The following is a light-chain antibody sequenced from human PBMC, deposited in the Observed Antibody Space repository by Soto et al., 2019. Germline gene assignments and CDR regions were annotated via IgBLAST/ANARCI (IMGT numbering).Light chain of an antibody. CDR3: GTWDSSLSAGV. Sequence: QSVLTQPPSVSAAPGQKVTISCSGSSSNIGNNYVSWYQQLPGTAPKLLIYDNNKRPSGIPDRLSGSKSGTSATLDITGLQTGDEADYYCGTWDSSLSAGVFGGGTKLTVL. CDR2: DNN. V-gene: IGLV1-51*01. CDR1: SSNIGNNY. J-gene: IGLJ3*02.